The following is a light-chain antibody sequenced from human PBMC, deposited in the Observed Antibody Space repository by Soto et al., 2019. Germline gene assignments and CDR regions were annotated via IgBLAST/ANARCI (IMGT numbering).Light chain of an antibody. Sequence: AIRMTQSPSSLSASTGDRVTITCRASQGISSYLAWYQQKPGKAHKLLIYAASTLQSGVPSRFSGSGSGTDFTHTISGQQSEDFATYYWQQYYSYPPSFGPGTKVDI. CDR2: AAS. J-gene: IGKJ3*01. CDR3: QQYYSYPPS. V-gene: IGKV1-8*01. CDR1: QGISSY.